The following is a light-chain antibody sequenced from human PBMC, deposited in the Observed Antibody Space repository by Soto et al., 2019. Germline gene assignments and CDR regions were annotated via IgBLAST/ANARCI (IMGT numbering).Light chain of an antibody. CDR2: RVI. J-gene: IGLJ3*02. Sequence: QPALTQPASMSGSPGQSITISCTGTSSDIGRYDYVSWYQQLPGKAPKLIIYRVINRPSGVSDRFSGSKSGNSASLSISGLHPDDEASYFCGSYTSATTWVFGGGTKLTVL. CDR1: SSDIGRYDY. CDR3: GSYTSATTWV. V-gene: IGLV2-14*03.